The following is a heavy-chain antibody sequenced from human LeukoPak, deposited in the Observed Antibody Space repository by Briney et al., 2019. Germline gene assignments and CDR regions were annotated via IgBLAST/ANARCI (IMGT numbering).Heavy chain of an antibody. CDR3: ASVNVAAAGPQRDYYFDY. Sequence: SETLSLTCTVSGGSISSGSYYWSWTRQPAGKGLEWIGRIYTSGSTNYNPSLKSRVTISVDTSKNQFSLKLSSVTAADTAVYYCASVNVAAAGPQRDYYFDYWGQGTLVTVSS. CDR2: IYTSGST. J-gene: IGHJ4*02. CDR1: GGSISSGSYY. D-gene: IGHD6-13*01. V-gene: IGHV4-61*02.